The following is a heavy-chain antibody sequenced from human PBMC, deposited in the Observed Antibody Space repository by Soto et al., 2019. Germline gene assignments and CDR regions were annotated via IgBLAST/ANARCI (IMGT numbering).Heavy chain of an antibody. CDR2: IIPIFGTA. D-gene: IGHD4-17*01. CDR3: ARIRDGDYVGGYYYYGMDV. CDR1: GGTFSSYA. V-gene: IGHV1-69*13. J-gene: IGHJ6*02. Sequence: SVKVSCKASGGTFSSYAISWVRQAPGQGLEWMGGIIPIFGTANYAQKFQGRVTITADESTSTAYMELSSLRSEDTAVYYCARIRDGDYVGGYYYYGMDVWGQGTMVTVSS.